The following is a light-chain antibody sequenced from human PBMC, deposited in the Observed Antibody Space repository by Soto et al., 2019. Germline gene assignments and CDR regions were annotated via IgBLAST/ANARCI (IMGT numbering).Light chain of an antibody. J-gene: IGKJ1*01. V-gene: IGKV3-20*01. CDR2: GAS. CDR3: QQYGSSPRT. Sequence: EMVLTQSPGTLSVSPGERATLSCRASQSVSSCYLAWYQQKPGQAPRLLIYGASSMATGIPDRFSGSGSGTDFTLTISRLEPEDFAVYYCQQYGSSPRTFGQGTKVEIK. CDR1: QSVSSCY.